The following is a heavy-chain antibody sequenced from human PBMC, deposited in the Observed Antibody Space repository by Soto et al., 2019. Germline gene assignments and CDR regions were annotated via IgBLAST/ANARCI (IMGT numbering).Heavy chain of an antibody. CDR3: AHRTLGFGELDY. J-gene: IGHJ4*02. D-gene: IGHD3-10*01. CDR1: GFSLSTTGVG. CDR2: IYWNDDK. V-gene: IGHV2-5*01. Sequence: QITLKESGPTLVKPTQTLTLTCTFSGFSLSTTGVGVGWIRQRPGKALEWLALIYWNDDKHYNPSLKSRLTIIKDTSNIHLVLTRINTDPVDTATYYCAHRTLGFGELDYWGQGTLVTVSS.